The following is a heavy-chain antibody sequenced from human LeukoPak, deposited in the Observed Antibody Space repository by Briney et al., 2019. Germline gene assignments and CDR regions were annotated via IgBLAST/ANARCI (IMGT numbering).Heavy chain of an antibody. Sequence: GGSLRLSCAASGFTFSNAWMSWVRQAPGKGLEWVGRIKSKTDGGTTDYAAPVKGRFTISRDDSKNTLYLQMNSLKTEDTAVYYCTTTEPYGVGFDYWGQGTLVTVSS. J-gene: IGHJ4*02. CDR3: TTTEPYGVGFDY. CDR1: GFTFSNAW. D-gene: IGHD4-17*01. V-gene: IGHV3-15*01. CDR2: IKSKTDGGTT.